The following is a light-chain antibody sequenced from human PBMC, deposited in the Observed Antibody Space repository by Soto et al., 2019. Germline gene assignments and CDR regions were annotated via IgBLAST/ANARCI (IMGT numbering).Light chain of an antibody. CDR2: EVN. V-gene: IGLV2-14*01. J-gene: IGLJ1*01. CDR3: ASFTTTRTRV. Sequence: QSALTQPASVSGSPGQSITVSCTGTSSDIGSYNYVSWYQQLPGKAPKLIIYEVNNRPSGVSNRFSGSKSGNTASLTVSGLQAEDEADYYCASFTTTRTRVFGTGTKVTVL. CDR1: SSDIGSYNY.